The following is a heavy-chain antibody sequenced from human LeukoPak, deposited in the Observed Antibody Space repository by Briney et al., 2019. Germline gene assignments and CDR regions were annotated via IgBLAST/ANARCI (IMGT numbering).Heavy chain of an antibody. V-gene: IGHV4-39*07. D-gene: IGHD2-21*01. Sequence: ASETLSLTCTVSGGSISSSSYYWGWIRQPPGKGLEWIGSIYYSGSTYYNPSLKSRVTISVDTSKNQFSLKLSSVTAADTAVYYCARLYSDSTWGQGTLVTVSS. CDR2: IYYSGST. J-gene: IGHJ5*02. CDR1: GGSISSSSYY. CDR3: ARLYSDST.